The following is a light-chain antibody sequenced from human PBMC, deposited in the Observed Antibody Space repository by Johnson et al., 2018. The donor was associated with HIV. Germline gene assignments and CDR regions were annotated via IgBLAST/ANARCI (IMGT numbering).Light chain of an antibody. CDR2: DNN. Sequence: HSVLTQPPSVSAAPGQRVTISCSGSSSNIGNNYVSWYQQLPGTAPKLLIYDNNQRPLGIPARFSGSKSGTSATLDITGLQTGDEADYDCATWDNCLTPFYVFGTATKVTV. CDR3: ATWDNCLTPFYV. CDR1: SSNIGNNY. J-gene: IGLJ1*01. V-gene: IGLV1-51*01.